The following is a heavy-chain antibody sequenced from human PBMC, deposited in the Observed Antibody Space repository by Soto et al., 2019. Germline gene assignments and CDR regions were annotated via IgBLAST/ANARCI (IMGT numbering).Heavy chain of an antibody. Sequence: QVQLVQSGAEVKKPGSSVKVSCKASGGTFSSYTISWVRQAPGQGLEWMGRIIPILGIANYAQKFQGRVTITADKSTSTAYMELSSLRSEDTAVYYCAIFPPNCSSTSCYTYYYYYYYMDVWGKGTTVTVSS. CDR2: IIPILGIA. J-gene: IGHJ6*03. CDR3: AIFPPNCSSTSCYTYYYYYYYMDV. D-gene: IGHD2-2*02. CDR1: GGTFSSYT. V-gene: IGHV1-69*02.